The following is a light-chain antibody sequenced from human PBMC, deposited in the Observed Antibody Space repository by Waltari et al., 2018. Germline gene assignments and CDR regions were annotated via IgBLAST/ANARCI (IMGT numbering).Light chain of an antibody. CDR2: GAS. Sequence: EIVLTQSPGTLSLSPGERATLSCRASQIVRSSFLAWYQQKPGQAPRLLIYGASSRATGIPDRCSGGGSGTDFTLTISRLEPEDFAVYYCQQYGSSPWTFGQGSKVEIK. V-gene: IGKV3-20*01. CDR3: QQYGSSPWT. J-gene: IGKJ1*01. CDR1: QIVRSSF.